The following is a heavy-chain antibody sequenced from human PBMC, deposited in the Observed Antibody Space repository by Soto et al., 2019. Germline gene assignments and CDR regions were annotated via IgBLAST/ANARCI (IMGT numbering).Heavy chain of an antibody. CDR3: AREYTAWPLAYGLDV. CDR1: GFTFSTYS. CDR2: ISSRSDI. J-gene: IGHJ6*02. Sequence: GGSLRLSCVGSGFTFSTYSINWVRQAPGKGLEWVSSISSRSDIYYADSVKGRSTISRDNAKNSVSLQMNSLRAEDTAVYYCAREYTAWPLAYGLDVWGQGTTVTVSS. D-gene: IGHD2-2*02. V-gene: IGHV3-21*01.